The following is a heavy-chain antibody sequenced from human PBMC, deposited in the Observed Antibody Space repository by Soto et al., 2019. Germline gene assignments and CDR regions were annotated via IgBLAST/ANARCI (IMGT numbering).Heavy chain of an antibody. CDR1: GFTFSSYA. D-gene: IGHD6-6*01. CDR2: ISGSGGST. J-gene: IGHJ4*02. CDR3: ANGIPPYSSSSPFHY. V-gene: IGHV3-23*01. Sequence: EAQLLESGGGLVQPGGSLRLSCAASGFTFSSYAMSWVRQAPGKGLEWVSAISGSGGSTYYADSVKGRFTISRDNSKNTLYLQMNSLRAEDTAVYYCANGIPPYSSSSPFHYWGQGTLVTVSS.